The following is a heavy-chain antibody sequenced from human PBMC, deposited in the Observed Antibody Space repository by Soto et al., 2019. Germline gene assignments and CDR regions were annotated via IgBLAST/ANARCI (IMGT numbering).Heavy chain of an antibody. J-gene: IGHJ4*02. D-gene: IGHD3-10*01. CDR1: GFTVSSNY. CDR3: ASATYGSGSYRDY. CDR2: IYSGGST. Sequence: GGSLRLSCAASGFTVSSNYMSWVRQAPGKGLEWVSVIYSGGSTYYADSVKGRFTISRDNSKNTLYLQMNSLRAEDTAVYYCASATYGSGSYRDYWGQGTLVTVSS. V-gene: IGHV3-53*01.